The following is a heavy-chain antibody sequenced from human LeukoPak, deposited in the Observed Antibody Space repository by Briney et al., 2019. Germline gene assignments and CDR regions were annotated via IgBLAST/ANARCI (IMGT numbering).Heavy chain of an antibody. CDR3: ARDSGYCSGGSCYAFDY. V-gene: IGHV1-24*01. CDR1: GYTLTELS. CDR2: FDPEDGET. D-gene: IGHD2-15*01. J-gene: IGHJ4*02. Sequence: ASVKVSCKVSGYTLTELSMHWVRQAPGKGLEWMGGFDPEDGETIYAQKFQGRVTMTEDTSTDTAYMELSSLRSEDTAVYCCARDSGYCSGGSCYAFDYWGQGTLVTVSS.